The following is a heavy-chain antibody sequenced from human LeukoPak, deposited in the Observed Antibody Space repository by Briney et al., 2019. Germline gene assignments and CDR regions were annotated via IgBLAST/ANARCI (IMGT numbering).Heavy chain of an antibody. CDR3: ARGGYSNANKFYYYGMDV. CDR2: ISNSGSTI. Sequence: HAGGSLRLSCAASGFIFGSYEMNWVRQAPGKGLERVSYISNSGSTIYYADSVKGRFTISRDNAKNSLYLQMNSLRAEDTAVYYCARGGYSNANKFYYYGMDVWGQGTTVTV. D-gene: IGHD4-11*01. V-gene: IGHV3-48*03. CDR1: GFIFGSYE. J-gene: IGHJ6*02.